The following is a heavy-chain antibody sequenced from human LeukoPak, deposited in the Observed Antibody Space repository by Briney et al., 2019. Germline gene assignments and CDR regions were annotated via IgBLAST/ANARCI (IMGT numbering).Heavy chain of an antibody. CDR2: ISGSGGST. CDR3: AKLSGIIPDY. J-gene: IGHJ4*02. CDR1: GFTFSSYA. Sequence: GGSLRLSCAASGFTFSSYAMSWVRQAPGKGLEWVSAISGSGGSTYSADSVKGRFTISRDNSKNTLYPQLNSLRAEDTAVYYCAKLSGIIPDYWGQGTLVTVSS. D-gene: IGHD1-14*01. V-gene: IGHV3-23*01.